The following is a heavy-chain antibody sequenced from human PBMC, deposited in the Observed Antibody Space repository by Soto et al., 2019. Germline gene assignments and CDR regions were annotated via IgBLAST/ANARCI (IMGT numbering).Heavy chain of an antibody. D-gene: IGHD6-13*01. CDR3: ARGAPRGSSSDFDY. J-gene: IGHJ4*02. V-gene: IGHV3-30-3*01. CDR2: ISYDGSNK. Sequence: PGGSLRLSCAASGFTFSSYAMHWVRQAPGKGLEWVAVISYDGSNKYYADSVKGRFTISRDNSKNTLYLQMNSLRAEDTAVYYCARGAPRGSSSDFDYWGQGTLVTVSS. CDR1: GFTFSSYA.